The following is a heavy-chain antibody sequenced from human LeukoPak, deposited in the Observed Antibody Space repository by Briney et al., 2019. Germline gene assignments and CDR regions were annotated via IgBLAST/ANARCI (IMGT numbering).Heavy chain of an antibody. Sequence: PSETLSLTCTVSGGSISSYYWSWIRQPPGKGLEWIGYIYYSGSTNYNPSLKSRVTISVDTSKNQFSLKLSSVTAADTAVYYCARDSNYVWGSYRYTATDGSYFDYWGQGTLVTVSS. J-gene: IGHJ4*02. CDR1: GGSISSYY. V-gene: IGHV4-59*12. D-gene: IGHD3-16*02. CDR3: ARDSNYVWGSYRYTATDGSYFDY. CDR2: IYYSGST.